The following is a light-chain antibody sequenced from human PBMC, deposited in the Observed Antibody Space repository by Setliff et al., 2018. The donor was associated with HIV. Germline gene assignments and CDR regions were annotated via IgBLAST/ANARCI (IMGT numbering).Light chain of an antibody. CDR3: SSYTTTSTRR. CDR1: SSDIGGYNS. CDR2: DVT. V-gene: IGLV2-14*03. J-gene: IGLJ2*01. Sequence: QSALTQPASVSGSPGQSISISCTGTSSDIGGYNSVSWYQQHPGKAPKLMIYDVTNRPSGVSNRFSGSKSGNTASLTISGLQAEDEGDYYCSSYTTTSTRRFGGGT.